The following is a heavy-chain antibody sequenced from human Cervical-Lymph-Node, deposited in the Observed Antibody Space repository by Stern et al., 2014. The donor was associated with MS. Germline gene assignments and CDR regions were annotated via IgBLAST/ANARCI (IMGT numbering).Heavy chain of an antibody. CDR3: AREATRIIVGIDY. D-gene: IGHD2/OR15-2a*01. J-gene: IGHJ4*02. CDR2: LNPNSDDP. CDR1: GYAFTGFF. V-gene: IGHV1-2*06. Sequence: MQLVESGAKMKKPGASVKVSCKASGYAFTGFFIHWVRQVPGQGFEWMGRLNPNSDDPTYAQNFQDRVTLTRDTSISTAYLELSRLTSADTAVYYCAREATRIIVGIDYWGQGTQVTVSS.